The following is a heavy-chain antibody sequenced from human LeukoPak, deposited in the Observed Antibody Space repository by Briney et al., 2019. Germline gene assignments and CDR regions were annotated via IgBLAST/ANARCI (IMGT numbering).Heavy chain of an antibody. D-gene: IGHD5-18*01. J-gene: IGHJ5*02. CDR1: GGSISSYY. CDR3: ARNTARGFWFDP. CDR2: IYYSGST. Sequence: SETLSLTCTVSGGSISSYYWSWIRQPPGKGLEWIGYIYYSGSTNYNPSLKSRVTISVDTSKNQFSLKLSSVTAADTAVYYCARNTARGFWFDPWGQGTLVTVSS. V-gene: IGHV4-59*08.